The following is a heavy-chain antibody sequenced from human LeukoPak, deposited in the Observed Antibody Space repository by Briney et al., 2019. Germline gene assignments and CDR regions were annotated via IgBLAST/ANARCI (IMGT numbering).Heavy chain of an antibody. V-gene: IGHV3-30*18. CDR2: ISYDGSNK. CDR3: AKDRIAVAGHFDY. J-gene: IGHJ4*02. Sequence: GGSLRLSCAASGFTFGSYGMHWVRQAPGKGLEWVAVISYDGSNKYYADSVKGRFTISRDNSKNTLYLQMNSLRAEDTAVYYCAKDRIAVAGHFDYWGQGTLVTVSS. D-gene: IGHD6-19*01. CDR1: GFTFGSYG.